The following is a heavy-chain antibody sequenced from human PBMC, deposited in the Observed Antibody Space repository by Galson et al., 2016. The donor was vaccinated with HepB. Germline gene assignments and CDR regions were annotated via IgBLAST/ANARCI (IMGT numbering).Heavy chain of an antibody. CDR3: ATTHITLRPGYNGMDV. J-gene: IGHJ6*02. CDR1: GGSVTSYY. Sequence: SETLSLTCTVSGGSVTSYYWSWIRQPPGKGLEWIGFIHYSGHTNNNPSLKSRVTPSVDMSKNQLSLRLSSVTAADTAVYYCATTHITLRPGYNGMDVWGQGTTVTVSS. V-gene: IGHV4-59*02. CDR2: IHYSGHT. D-gene: IGHD2-21*01.